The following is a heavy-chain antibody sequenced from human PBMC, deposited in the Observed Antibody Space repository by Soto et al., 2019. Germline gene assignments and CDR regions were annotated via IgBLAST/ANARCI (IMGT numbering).Heavy chain of an antibody. CDR1: GGSISSYY. D-gene: IGHD3-3*01. V-gene: IGHV4-59*01. Sequence: SETLSLTCTVSGGSISSYYWSWIRQPPGKGLEWIGYIYYSGSTNYNPSLKSRVTISVDTSKNQFSLKLSSVTAADTAVYYCARDLSGYYDFWSGPVDVWGQGTTVT. J-gene: IGHJ6*02. CDR3: ARDLSGYYDFWSGPVDV. CDR2: IYYSGST.